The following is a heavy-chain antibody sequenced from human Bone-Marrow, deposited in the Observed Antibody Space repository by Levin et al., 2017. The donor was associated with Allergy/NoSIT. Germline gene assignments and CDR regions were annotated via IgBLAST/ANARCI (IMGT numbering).Heavy chain of an antibody. CDR2: IVPIFGTA. V-gene: IGHV1-69*13. D-gene: IGHD1-20*01. Sequence: SVKVSCKASGGTLSSYALTWVRQAPGQGLEWMGGIVPIFGTAKYAEKFQGRVTITVDEYTSTGHMELSGLRSEDTAVYFCGRGRGSITDFFYYGMDVWGQGTTVIVSS. CDR3: GRGRGSITDFFYYGMDV. CDR1: GGTLSSYA. J-gene: IGHJ6*02.